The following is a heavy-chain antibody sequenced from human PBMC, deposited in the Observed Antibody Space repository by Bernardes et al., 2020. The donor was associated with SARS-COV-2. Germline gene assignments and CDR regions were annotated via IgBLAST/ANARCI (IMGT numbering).Heavy chain of an antibody. J-gene: IGHJ4*02. CDR1: GGSISSNTYY. CDR2: ISYSGDT. V-gene: IGHV4-39*01. CDR3: ARRGYGANSAALDF. Sequence: SETLSLTCTVSGGSISSNTYYWGWIRQPPGKGLEWLASISYSGDTHFNPSLKSRLSISVDTSKSQFSLELSSVTATDTAVYYCARRGYGANSAALDFWGQGTLVTVSS. D-gene: IGHD4-17*01.